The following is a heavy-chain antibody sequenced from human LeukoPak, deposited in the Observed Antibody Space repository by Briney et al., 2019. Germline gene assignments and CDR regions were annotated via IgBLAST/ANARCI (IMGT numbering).Heavy chain of an antibody. CDR2: IYYSGST. CDR3: ASGGKYYDSSGYPTIWFDP. Sequence: PSETLSLTCTVSGGSISSGGYYWSWIRQHPGKGLEWIGYIYYSGSTYYNPSLKSRVTISVDTSRNQFSLKLSSVTAADTAVYYCASGGKYYDSSGYPTIWFDPWGRGTLVTVSS. D-gene: IGHD3-22*01. CDR1: GGSISSGGYY. J-gene: IGHJ5*02. V-gene: IGHV4-31*03.